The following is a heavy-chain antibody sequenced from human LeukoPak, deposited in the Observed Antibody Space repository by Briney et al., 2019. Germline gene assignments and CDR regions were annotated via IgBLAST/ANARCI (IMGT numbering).Heavy chain of an antibody. V-gene: IGHV4-59*12. J-gene: IGHJ4*02. Sequence: SETLSLTCTVSGGSISSDYWSWIRQPPGKGLEWIGYIYYMGTTNYSPSLKSRVTISVDKSKNQFSLKLSSVTAADTAVYYCARDQGYCSGGSCYVYWGQGTLVTVSS. CDR1: GGSISSDY. CDR2: IYYMGTT. CDR3: ARDQGYCSGGSCYVY. D-gene: IGHD2-15*01.